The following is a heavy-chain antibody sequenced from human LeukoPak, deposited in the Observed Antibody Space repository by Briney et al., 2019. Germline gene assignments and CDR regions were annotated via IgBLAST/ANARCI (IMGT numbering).Heavy chain of an antibody. Sequence: PGGSLRLSCAASGFTFSSYSMNWVRQAPGKGLEWVSSISSSSSYIYYADSVKGRFTISRDNAKNSLYLQMNSLRAEDTAVYYCARDGAGPDTPGYWGQGTLVTVSS. J-gene: IGHJ4*02. D-gene: IGHD2-2*02. CDR3: ARDGAGPDTPGY. CDR2: ISSSSSYI. V-gene: IGHV3-21*01. CDR1: GFTFSSYS.